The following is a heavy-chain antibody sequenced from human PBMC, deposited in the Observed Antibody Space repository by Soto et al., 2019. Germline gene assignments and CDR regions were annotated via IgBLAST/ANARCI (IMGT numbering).Heavy chain of an antibody. CDR1: GFTFGDYA. Sequence: GGSLRLSCTASGFTFGDYAMSWFRQAPGKGLEWVGFIRSKAYGGTTEYAASVKGRFTISRDDSKSIAYLQMNSLKTEDTAVYYCTRDLDYGDYREHYYYYMDVWGKGTTVTVSS. CDR3: TRDLDYGDYREHYYYYMDV. J-gene: IGHJ6*03. CDR2: IRSKAYGGTT. V-gene: IGHV3-49*03. D-gene: IGHD4-17*01.